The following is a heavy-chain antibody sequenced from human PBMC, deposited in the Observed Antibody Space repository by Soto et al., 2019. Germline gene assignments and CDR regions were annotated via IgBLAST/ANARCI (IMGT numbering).Heavy chain of an antibody. CDR1: GYTFTSDA. Sequence: ASVKVSCKASGYTFTSDAMNWVRQAPGQGLEWMGWINTNTGNPTYAQGFTGRFVFSLDTSVSTAYLQICSLKAEDTAVYYCAREMSYYYGSGSYHWFDPWGQGTLVTVSS. J-gene: IGHJ5*02. CDR2: INTNTGNP. CDR3: AREMSYYYGSGSYHWFDP. D-gene: IGHD3-10*01. V-gene: IGHV7-4-1*01.